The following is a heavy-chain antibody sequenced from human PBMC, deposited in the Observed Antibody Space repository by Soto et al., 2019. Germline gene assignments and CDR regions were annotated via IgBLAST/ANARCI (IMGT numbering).Heavy chain of an antibody. CDR3: ARDKAGQQMVNYYYGMDV. Sequence: PGGSLRLSCAASGFTFSSYGMHWVRQAPGKGLEWVAVISYDGSNKYYADSVKGRFTISRDNSKNTLHLQMNSLRPEDTAVYYCARDKAGQQMVNYYYGMDVWGQGTTVTVSS. D-gene: IGHD6-13*01. CDR2: ISYDGSNK. V-gene: IGHV3-30*19. J-gene: IGHJ6*02. CDR1: GFTFSSYG.